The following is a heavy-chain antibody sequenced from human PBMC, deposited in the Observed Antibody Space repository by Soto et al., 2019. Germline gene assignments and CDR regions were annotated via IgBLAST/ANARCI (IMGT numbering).Heavy chain of an antibody. CDR3: ARDPAPYDSSGYYYGY. J-gene: IGHJ4*02. Sequence: GGSLRLSCAASGFTFSDYYMSWIRQAPGKGLEWVSYISSSSSYTNYADSVKGRFTISRDNAKNSLYLQMNSLRAEDTAVYYCARDPAPYDSSGYYYGYWGQGTLVTVSS. D-gene: IGHD3-22*01. CDR2: ISSSSSYT. V-gene: IGHV3-11*06. CDR1: GFTFSDYY.